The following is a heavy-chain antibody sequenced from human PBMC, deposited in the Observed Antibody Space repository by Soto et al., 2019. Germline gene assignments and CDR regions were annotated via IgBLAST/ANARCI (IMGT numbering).Heavy chain of an antibody. CDR3: ASEGIAARPASFDY. D-gene: IGHD6-6*01. J-gene: IGHJ4*02. CDR2: ISSSSSYT. V-gene: IGHV3-11*06. CDR1: GFTFSDYY. Sequence: TGGSLRLSCAASGFTFSDYYMSWIRQAPGKGLEWVSYISSSSSYTNYADSVKGRFTISRDNAKNSLYLQMNSLRAEDTAVYYCASEGIAARPASFDYWGQGTLVTVSS.